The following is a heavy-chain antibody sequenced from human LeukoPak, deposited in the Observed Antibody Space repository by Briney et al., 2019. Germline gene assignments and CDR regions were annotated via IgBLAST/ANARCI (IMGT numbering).Heavy chain of an antibody. CDR3: ARAGMVAAPPDY. CDR1: GASISSYY. Sequence: SETLSLTCTVSGASISSYYWSWIREPPGKGLEWIGYIYYSGSTNYNPSLKSRVTISLDTSKNHFSPKVSSVTAADTAVYYCARAGMVAAPPDYWGQGTLVTVSS. D-gene: IGHD2-15*01. J-gene: IGHJ4*02. CDR2: IYYSGST. V-gene: IGHV4-59*01.